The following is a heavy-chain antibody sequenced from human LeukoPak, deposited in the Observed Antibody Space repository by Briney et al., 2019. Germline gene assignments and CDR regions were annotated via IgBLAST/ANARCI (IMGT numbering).Heavy chain of an antibody. D-gene: IGHD6-6*01. J-gene: IGHJ4*02. CDR3: AKAREYSSWVLLDY. V-gene: IGHV3-23*01. Sequence: GGSLRLSCAASGFTFSSYAMSWVRQAPGKGLEWVSAISGSGGSTYYADSVKGRLTISRDNSKNTLYLQMNSLRAEDTAVYYCAKAREYSSWVLLDYWGQGTLVTVSS. CDR2: ISGSGGST. CDR1: GFTFSSYA.